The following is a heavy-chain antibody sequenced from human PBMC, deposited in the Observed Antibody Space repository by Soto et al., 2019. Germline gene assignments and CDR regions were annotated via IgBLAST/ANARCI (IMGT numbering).Heavy chain of an antibody. CDR1: GFTFRNYA. Sequence: QVRLVESGGGVVQPGRSLRLSCAASGFTFRNYAMHWVRQAPGKGLEWVAVIWNDGSNVYYTDSVKGRFTLSRDNSMNTLILQMNSLRDEDTAVYYCAGASGDCEISFAFDIWGQGTMVTVSS. J-gene: IGHJ3*02. CDR2: IWNDGSNV. V-gene: IGHV3-33*01. D-gene: IGHD3-10*01. CDR3: AGASGDCEISFAFDI.